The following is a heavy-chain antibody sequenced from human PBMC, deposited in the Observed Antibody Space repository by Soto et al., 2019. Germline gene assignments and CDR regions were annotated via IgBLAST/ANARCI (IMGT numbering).Heavy chain of an antibody. CDR1: GFTFTSYW. CDR2: IYPGDSDT. Sequence: PGESLKISCKASGFTFTSYWIAWVRQMPGKGLEWMGIIYPGDSDTSYSPSFQGQVTISADKSINTAYLQWSSLKASDTAMYYCAKHEGYCSSTTCSNFDYWGQVTLVTFSS. D-gene: IGHD2-2*01. J-gene: IGHJ4*02. CDR3: AKHEGYCSSTTCSNFDY. V-gene: IGHV5-51*01.